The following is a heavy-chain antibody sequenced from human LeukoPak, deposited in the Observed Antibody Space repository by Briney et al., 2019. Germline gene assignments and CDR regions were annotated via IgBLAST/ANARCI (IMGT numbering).Heavy chain of an antibody. CDR2: INEDGTKK. Sequence: GGSLRLSCAASGFTFSSYWMSWVRQAPGRGLEWVANINEDGTKKHPVDSVKGRFTISRDNAKNSLYLQMNSLRAEDTAVYYCARLPLTAREHFDYWGQGTLVTVSS. J-gene: IGHJ4*02. V-gene: IGHV3-7*05. D-gene: IGHD1-1*01. CDR3: ARLPLTAREHFDY. CDR1: GFTFSSYW.